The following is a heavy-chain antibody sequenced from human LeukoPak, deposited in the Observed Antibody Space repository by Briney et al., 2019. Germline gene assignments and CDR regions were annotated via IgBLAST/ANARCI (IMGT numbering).Heavy chain of an antibody. CDR1: GFSFSNYA. J-gene: IGHJ4*02. Sequence: GGSLRLSCAASGFSFSNYAMNWVRQAPGKGLEWVSGISGSGGRTYYADSVKGRFTISRDNSKTTLYLQMNSLRAEDTAVYYCAKDRWEGSSWYGPFDYWGQGTLVTVSS. CDR2: ISGSGGRT. CDR3: AKDRWEGSSWYGPFDY. V-gene: IGHV3-23*01. D-gene: IGHD6-13*01.